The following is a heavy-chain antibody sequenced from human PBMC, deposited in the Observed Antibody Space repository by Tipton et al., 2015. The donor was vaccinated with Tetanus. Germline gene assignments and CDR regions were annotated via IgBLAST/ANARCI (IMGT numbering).Heavy chain of an antibody. Sequence: LRLSCTVSVSSVRSGENYWSWIRQTPGKGLEWIGYIYNSGSSYYNPSLKSRVTISVDTSKNQFSLKLNSVTAADTAVYYCARDQARGARGWNYFDYWGQGSLVTVSS. CDR3: ARDQARGARGWNYFDY. D-gene: IGHD1-26*01. CDR1: VSSVRSGENY. CDR2: IYNSGSS. J-gene: IGHJ4*02. V-gene: IGHV4-31*02.